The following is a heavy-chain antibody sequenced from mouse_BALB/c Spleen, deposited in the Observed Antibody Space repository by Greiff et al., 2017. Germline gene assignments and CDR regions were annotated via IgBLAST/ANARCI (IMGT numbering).Heavy chain of an antibody. D-gene: IGHD3-2*01. CDR1: GYTFTSYW. CDR2: INPSTGYT. CDR3: ADSSGYYFDY. Sequence: QVQLQQSGAELAKPGASVKMSCKASGYTFTSYWMHWVKQRPGQGLEWIGYINPSTGYTEYNQKFKDKATLTADKSSSTAYMQLSSLTSEDSAVYYCADSSGYYFDYWGQGTTLTVSS. J-gene: IGHJ2*01. V-gene: IGHV1-7*01.